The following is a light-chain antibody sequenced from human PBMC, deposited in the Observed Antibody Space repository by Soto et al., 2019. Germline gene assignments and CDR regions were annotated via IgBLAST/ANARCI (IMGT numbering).Light chain of an antibody. CDR3: LQHNSYPIT. CDR2: AAS. CDR1: QSISNH. Sequence: DIQMTQSPSSLSASVEDRVIITCLASQSISNHLNWYQQKPGKAPKRLIYAASSLQSGVPSRFSGSGSGTEFTLTISSLQPEDFATYYCLQHNSYPITFGQGTRLEIK. J-gene: IGKJ5*01. V-gene: IGKV1-17*01.